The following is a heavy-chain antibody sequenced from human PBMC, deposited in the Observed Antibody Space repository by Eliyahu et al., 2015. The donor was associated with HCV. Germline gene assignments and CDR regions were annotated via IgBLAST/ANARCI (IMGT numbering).Heavy chain of an antibody. D-gene: IGHD3-3*01. CDR3: ARDVVITGFGGGYYGMDV. Sequence: QVQLQQWGAGLLKPSETLSLTCAVYGGSFSTYYWSWIRQPPGKGLEWIGEINHSGSTKYNPSLKSRVTISIDTSKNQFSLKVSSVTAADTAVYYCARDVVITGFGGGYYGMDVWGQGTTVTVSS. J-gene: IGHJ6*02. CDR2: INHSGST. CDR1: GGSFSTYY. V-gene: IGHV4-34*01.